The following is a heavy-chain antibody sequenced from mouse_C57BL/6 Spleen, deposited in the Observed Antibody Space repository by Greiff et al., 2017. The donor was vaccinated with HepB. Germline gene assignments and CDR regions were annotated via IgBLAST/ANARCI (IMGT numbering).Heavy chain of an antibody. D-gene: IGHD1-1*01. J-gene: IGHJ4*01. CDR3: ASPHYYGSSYVAYYYAMDY. CDR2: IDPANGNT. V-gene: IGHV14-3*01. CDR1: GFNIKNTY. Sequence: VQLKQSVAELVRPGASVKLSCTASGFNIKNTYMHWVKQRPEQGLEWIGRIDPANGNTKYAPKFQGKATITADTSSNTAYLQLSSLTSEDTAIYYCASPHYYGSSYVAYYYAMDYWGQGTSVTVSS.